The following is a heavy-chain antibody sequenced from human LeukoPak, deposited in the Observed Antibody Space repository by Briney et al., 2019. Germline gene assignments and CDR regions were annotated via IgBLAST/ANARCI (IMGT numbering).Heavy chain of an antibody. Sequence: SETLSLTCTVSGGSISSHYWRWIRQPPGKGLEWIGYIYYSGSTNYNPSLKSRVTISVDTSKNQFSLKLSSVTAADTAVYYCARGAQYYYYYYMDFWGKGTTVTVSS. V-gene: IGHV4-59*11. J-gene: IGHJ6*03. CDR2: IYYSGST. CDR1: GGSISSHY. CDR3: ARGAQYYYYYYMDF.